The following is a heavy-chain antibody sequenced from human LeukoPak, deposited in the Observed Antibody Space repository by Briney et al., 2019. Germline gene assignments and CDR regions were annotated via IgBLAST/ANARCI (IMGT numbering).Heavy chain of an antibody. Sequence: GASVKVSCKASGYTFTSYGISWVRQAPGQGLEWMGWISAYNGNTNYAQKLKGRVTMTTDTSTSTAYMELRSLRSDDTAVYYCARDYDFWSGYYGWFDPWGQGTLVTVSS. CDR1: GYTFTSYG. CDR2: ISAYNGNT. CDR3: ARDYDFWSGYYGWFDP. V-gene: IGHV1-18*01. D-gene: IGHD3-3*01. J-gene: IGHJ5*02.